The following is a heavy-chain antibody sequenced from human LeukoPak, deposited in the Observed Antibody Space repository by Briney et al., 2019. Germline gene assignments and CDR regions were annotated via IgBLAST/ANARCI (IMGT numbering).Heavy chain of an antibody. V-gene: IGHV1-46*01. J-gene: IGHJ5*02. CDR3: AREGGYYGSGSYFWFDP. D-gene: IGHD3-10*01. CDR1: GYTFTSYY. CDR2: INPSGGST. Sequence: ASVKVSRKASGYTFTSYYMHWVRQAPGQGLEWMGIINPSGGSTSYAQKFQGRVTMTRDTSTSTVYMELSSLRSEDTAVYYCAREGGYYGSGSYFWFDPWGQGTLVTVSS.